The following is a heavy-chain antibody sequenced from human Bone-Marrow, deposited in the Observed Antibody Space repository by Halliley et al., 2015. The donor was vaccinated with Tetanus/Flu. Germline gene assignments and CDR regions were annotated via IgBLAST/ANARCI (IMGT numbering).Heavy chain of an antibody. Sequence: GLGGFGYISSSGDTHFNPSLGMRVSMALDTSQNHFSLQLTSLTGADTAVYYCARGTARFLELDNWGQGIPVTVSS. CDR2: ISSSGDT. J-gene: IGHJ4*02. D-gene: IGHD3-3*01. CDR3: ARGTARFLELDN. V-gene: IGHV4-31*02.